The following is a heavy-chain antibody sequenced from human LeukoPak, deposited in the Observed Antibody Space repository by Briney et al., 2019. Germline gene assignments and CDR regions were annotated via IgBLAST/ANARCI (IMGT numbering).Heavy chain of an antibody. J-gene: IGHJ2*01. CDR2: TYYRGNT. Sequence: PSETLSLTCTISGGSIASHYWSWIRQLPGKGLEWIGYTYYRGNTIYNPSLKSRVTMSVDTSKNQFSLSLTPVTAADTAVYHCVRDLDDYGGNTVWYFDVWGRGTLVTVSS. CDR1: GGSIASHY. V-gene: IGHV4-59*11. D-gene: IGHD4-23*01. CDR3: VRDLDDYGGNTVWYFDV.